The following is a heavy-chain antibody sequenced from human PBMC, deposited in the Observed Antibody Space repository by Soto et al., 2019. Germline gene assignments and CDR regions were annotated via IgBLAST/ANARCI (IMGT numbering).Heavy chain of an antibody. Sequence: SETLSLTCTVSGGSIGSGDYYWIWIRQPPGKGLEWIGYIYYSGSTYYNPSLKNRVTISVDTSKNQFSLKLSSVTAADTAVYYCARSYSSSADVGMDVWGQGTTVTVSS. D-gene: IGHD6-6*01. CDR3: ARSYSSSADVGMDV. CDR1: GGSIGSGDYY. J-gene: IGHJ6*02. CDR2: IYYSGST. V-gene: IGHV4-30-4*01.